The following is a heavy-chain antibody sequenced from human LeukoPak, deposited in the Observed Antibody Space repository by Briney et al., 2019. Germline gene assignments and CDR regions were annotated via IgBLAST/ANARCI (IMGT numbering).Heavy chain of an antibody. V-gene: IGHV3-21*01. CDR3: AKRPSDYGDYVSYFDY. J-gene: IGHJ4*02. Sequence: PGGSLRLSCAASGFTFSDYSMNWVRQAPGKGLEWVASISFTSSFENYADSVKGRVAISRDNAKNSLYLQMNSLRAEDTAVYYCAKRPSDYGDYVSYFDYWGRGTLVTVSS. CDR1: GFTFSDYS. D-gene: IGHD4-17*01. CDR2: ISFTSSFE.